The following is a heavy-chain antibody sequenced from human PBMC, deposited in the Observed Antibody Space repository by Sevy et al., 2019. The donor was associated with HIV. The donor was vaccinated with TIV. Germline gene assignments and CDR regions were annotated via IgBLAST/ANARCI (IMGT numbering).Heavy chain of an antibody. V-gene: IGHV3-23*01. CDR3: AKRGDYYGSGSYYGGYYGSKSPRGYYFDY. Sequence: GGSLRLSCAASGFTFSSYAMSWVRQAPGKGLEWVSAISGSGGSTYYADSVKGRFTISRDNSKNTLYLQMNSLRAEDTAVYYCAKRGDYYGSGSYYGGYYGSKSPRGYYFDYWGQGTLVTVSS. J-gene: IGHJ4*02. D-gene: IGHD3-10*01. CDR1: GFTFSSYA. CDR2: ISGSGGST.